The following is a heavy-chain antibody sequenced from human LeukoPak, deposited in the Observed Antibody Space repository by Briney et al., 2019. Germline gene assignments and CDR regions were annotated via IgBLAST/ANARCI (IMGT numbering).Heavy chain of an antibody. J-gene: IGHJ4*02. V-gene: IGHV4-34*01. CDR3: ARGRRLLWFGELWDFDY. D-gene: IGHD3-10*01. CDR2: INHSGST. CDR1: GGSFSGYY. Sequence: SETLSLTCAVYGGSFSGYYWSWIRQPPGKGLEWIGEINHSGSTNYNPSLKSRVTISVDTSKNQFSLKLSSVTAADTAVYCCARGRRLLWFGELWDFDYWGQGTLVTVSS.